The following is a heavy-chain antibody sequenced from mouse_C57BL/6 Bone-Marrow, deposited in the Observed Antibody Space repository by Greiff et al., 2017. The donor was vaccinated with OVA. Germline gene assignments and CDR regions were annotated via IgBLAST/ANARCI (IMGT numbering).Heavy chain of an antibody. J-gene: IGHJ4*01. Sequence: QVQLQQSGAELVKPGASVKLSCKASGYTFTSYCMHWVKQRPGKSLEWIGEINPSDGDTNYNQKFKGKATLTVDKSSSTAYMQLSSLTSEDSAVYYCAKVGSNDDAMDYWGQGTSVTVSS. V-gene: IGHV1-50*01. CDR1: GYTFTSYC. CDR2: INPSDGDT. CDR3: AKVGSNDDAMDY. D-gene: IGHD2-12*01.